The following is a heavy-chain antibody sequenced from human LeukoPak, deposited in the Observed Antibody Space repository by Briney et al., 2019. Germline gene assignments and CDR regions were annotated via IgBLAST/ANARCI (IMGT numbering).Heavy chain of an antibody. D-gene: IGHD3-22*01. V-gene: IGHV5-51*01. Sequence: GESLKISCKASGYRFTEFWIAWVRRTPGQGLEWMGIIYPGDSDVRYSPSFQGQVTISADKSTKTAHLQWNNLKASDTGMYYCARLYYDSSGYFYYWGQGTLVTVSS. CDR2: IYPGDSDV. CDR1: GYRFTEFW. J-gene: IGHJ4*02. CDR3: ARLYYDSSGYFYY.